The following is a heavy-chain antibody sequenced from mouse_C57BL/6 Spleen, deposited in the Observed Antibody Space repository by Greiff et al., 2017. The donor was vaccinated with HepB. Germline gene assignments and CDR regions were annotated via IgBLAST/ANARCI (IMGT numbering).Heavy chain of an antibody. CDR2: IHPNSGST. Sequence: QVQLQQPGAELVKPGASVKLSCKASGYTFTSYWMHWVKQRPGQGLEWIGMIHPNSGSTNYNEKFKIKATLTVDKSSSTSYMQLSSLTSEDSAVYYCGVITTVVADFDYWGQGTTLTVSS. D-gene: IGHD1-1*01. CDR1: GYTFTSYW. V-gene: IGHV1-64*01. CDR3: GVITTVVADFDY. J-gene: IGHJ2*01.